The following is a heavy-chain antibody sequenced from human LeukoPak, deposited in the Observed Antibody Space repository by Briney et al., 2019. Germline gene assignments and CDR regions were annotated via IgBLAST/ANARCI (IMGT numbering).Heavy chain of an antibody. CDR1: GGSISSGDYY. Sequence: SETLSLTCTVSGGSISSGDYYWSWIRQPPGKGLEWIGYMFYSGSTNYNPSLKSRVTISINTSKNQFSLRLSSVTAADTAVYYCARGSDFGDYWGQGTLVTVSS. J-gene: IGHJ4*02. CDR3: ARGSDFGDY. D-gene: IGHD4-17*01. CDR2: MFYSGST. V-gene: IGHV4-61*08.